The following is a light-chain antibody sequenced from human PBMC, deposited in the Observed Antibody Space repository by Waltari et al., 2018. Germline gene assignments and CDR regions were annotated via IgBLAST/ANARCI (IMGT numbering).Light chain of an antibody. CDR3: QQYDISPLT. CDR2: GAS. J-gene: IGKJ4*01. Sequence: EIALTQSPGTLPLSPGERATLSCRASQTVRTTYLAWYQQKPGQAPTLLIYGASSRATGIPDRFSGSGSGTDFSLTISSLEPEDFAVYYCQQYDISPLTFGGGTKVEIK. CDR1: QTVRTTY. V-gene: IGKV3-20*01.